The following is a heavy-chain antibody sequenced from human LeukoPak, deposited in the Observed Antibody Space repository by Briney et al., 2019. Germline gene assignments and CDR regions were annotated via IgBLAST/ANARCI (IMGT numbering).Heavy chain of an antibody. CDR1: GFTFSSYW. CDR2: IKSDGSST. Sequence: GGSLRLSCAASGFTFSSYWMHWVRQAPGKGLVWVSRIKSDGSSTSYADSVKGRFTISRDNAKNTLYLQMNSLRAEDTAVYYCARERKYDSNFDYWDQGTLVTVSS. J-gene: IGHJ4*02. CDR3: ARERKYDSNFDY. V-gene: IGHV3-74*01. D-gene: IGHD1-1*01.